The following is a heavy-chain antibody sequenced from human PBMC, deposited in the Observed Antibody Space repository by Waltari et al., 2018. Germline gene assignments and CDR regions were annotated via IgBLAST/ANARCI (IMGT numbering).Heavy chain of an antibody. D-gene: IGHD6-19*01. CDR1: GYSFTNSW. J-gene: IGHJ4*02. V-gene: IGHV5-51*01. CDR2: IYLGDSDT. CDR3: ASTPVGYNSGWYGNN. Sequence: EVQLVQSGAEVKKSGESLKISCKGSGYSFTNSWIGWVRPMPGKGLEWLGIIYLGDSDTRYSPSFQGQVTISADRSINTAYLQWSRLKASDTAIYYCASTPVGYNSGWYGNNWGQGTLVTVSA.